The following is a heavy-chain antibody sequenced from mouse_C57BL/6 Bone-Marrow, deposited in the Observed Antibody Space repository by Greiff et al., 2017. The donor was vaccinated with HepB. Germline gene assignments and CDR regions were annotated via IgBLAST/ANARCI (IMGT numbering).Heavy chain of an antibody. CDR1: GFSFNTYA. Sequence: EVQLVESGGGLVQPKGSLKLSCAASGFSFNTYAMNWVRQAPGKGLEWVARIRSKSNNYATYYADSVKDRFTISRDDSESMLYLQMNNLKTEDTAMYYCVRHGSSYYWYFDVWGTGTTVTVSS. J-gene: IGHJ1*03. V-gene: IGHV10-1*01. D-gene: IGHD1-1*01. CDR2: IRSKSNNYAT. CDR3: VRHGSSYYWYFDV.